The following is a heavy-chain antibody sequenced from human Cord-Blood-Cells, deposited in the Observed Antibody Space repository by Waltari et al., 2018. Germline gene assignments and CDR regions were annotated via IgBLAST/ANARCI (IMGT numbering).Heavy chain of an antibody. CDR2: IYYSGST. V-gene: IGHV4-39*01. J-gene: IGHJ4*02. Sequence: QLQLQESGPGLVKPSETLSLTCTVSGGSISSSSYYWGWIRQPPGEGLEWIGSIYYSGSTYYNPSLKSRVTISVDTSKNQFSLKLSSVTAADTAVYYCARQGFKGSSSWPFDYWGQGTLVTVSS. CDR3: ARQGFKGSSSWPFDY. D-gene: IGHD6-13*01. CDR1: GGSISSSSYY.